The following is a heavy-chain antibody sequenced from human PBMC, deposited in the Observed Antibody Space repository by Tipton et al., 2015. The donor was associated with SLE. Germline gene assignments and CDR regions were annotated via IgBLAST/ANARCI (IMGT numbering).Heavy chain of an antibody. J-gene: IGHJ4*01. CDR1: GYSFNTYG. CDR2: TYNGNT. D-gene: IGHD6-19*01. Sequence: QSGPEVKKSGASVKVSCKASGYSFNTYGICWVRQAPGQGLEWMGCTYNGNTNFAQNLQGRVTMTTDTSTTTAYMELRSLRSDDTAVYYCARAYSSGLPGQWGQGTLVTVSS. CDR3: ARAYSSGLPGQ. V-gene: IGHV1-18*01.